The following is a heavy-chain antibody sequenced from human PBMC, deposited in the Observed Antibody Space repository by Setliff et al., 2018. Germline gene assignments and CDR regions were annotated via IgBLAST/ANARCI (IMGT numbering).Heavy chain of an antibody. Sequence: GESLRLSCGASGFAYNNCWVSWVRQAPGKGLEWLASINPDGSEKYYVDSVEGRFTISRDNAKNSLSLQMNSLRTEDTAVYYCFGAGTCSYWGQGTLVTVSS. CDR2: INPDGSEK. J-gene: IGHJ4*02. D-gene: IGHD3-10*01. CDR3: FGAGTCSY. V-gene: IGHV3-7*01. CDR1: GFAYNNCW.